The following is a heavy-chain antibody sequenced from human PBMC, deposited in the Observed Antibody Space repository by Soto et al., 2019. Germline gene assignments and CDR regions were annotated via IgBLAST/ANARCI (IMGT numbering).Heavy chain of an antibody. V-gene: IGHV4-59*05. CDR1: GFTFSSYA. J-gene: IGHJ4*02. CDR2: IYYIFNT. Sequence: GSLRLSCAASGFTFSSYAMIWVRQAPVNGLEFIGSIYYIFNTYYNPSLKSRFAISIYSSKTRFSLNLNSVTTADTSVYYCGAQDYVANGYNFETWGQGTMVTVSS. D-gene: IGHD4-17*01. CDR3: GAQDYVANGYNFET.